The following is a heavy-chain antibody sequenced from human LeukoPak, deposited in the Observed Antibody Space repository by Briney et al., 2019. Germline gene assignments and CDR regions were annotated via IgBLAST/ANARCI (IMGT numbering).Heavy chain of an antibody. CDR1: GYTFTGYY. CDR2: INPNSGGT. V-gene: IGHV1-2*02. Sequence: ASVKVSCKVSGYTFTGYYMHWVRQAPGQGLEWMGWINPNSGGTNYAQKFQGRVTMTRDTSISTAYMELSRLRSDDTAVYYCARGTVCGSGGKCSGSWYYDYWGQGTLVTVSS. J-gene: IGHJ4*02. CDR3: ARGTVCGSGGKCSGSWYYDY. D-gene: IGHD6-13*01.